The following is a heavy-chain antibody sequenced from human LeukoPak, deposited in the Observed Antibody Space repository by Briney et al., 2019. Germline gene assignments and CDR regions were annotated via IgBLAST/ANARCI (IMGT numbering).Heavy chain of an antibody. J-gene: IGHJ3*02. V-gene: IGHV3-30*18. CDR3: AKDDAFDI. CDR1: GFTFSSYG. CDR2: ISYDGSNK. Sequence: PGGSLRLSCAASGFTFSSYGMHWVRQAPGKGLEWVAVISYDGSNKYYADSVKGRFTISRDNSKNTLYLQMNSLRAEDTAVYYCAKDDAFDIWDQGTMVTVSS.